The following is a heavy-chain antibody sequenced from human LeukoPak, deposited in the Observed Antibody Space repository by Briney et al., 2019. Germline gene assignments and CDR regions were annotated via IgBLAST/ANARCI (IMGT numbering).Heavy chain of an antibody. CDR1: GYTFTGYY. CDR2: INPNSGGT. D-gene: IGHD3-22*01. V-gene: IGHV1-2*02. CDR3: ARGTADSSGYYISVFDY. Sequence: VASVKVSCKASGYTFTGYYMHWVRQAPGQGLEWMGWINPNSGGTNYAQKFQGRVTMTRDTSISTAYMELSRLRSDDTAVYYCARGTADSSGYYISVFDYWGQGTLVTVSS. J-gene: IGHJ4*02.